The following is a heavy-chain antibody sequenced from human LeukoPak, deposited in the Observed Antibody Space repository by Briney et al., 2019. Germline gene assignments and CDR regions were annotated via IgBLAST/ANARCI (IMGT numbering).Heavy chain of an antibody. CDR3: ARDKGGQQWGY. CDR1: GYTFTSYY. D-gene: IGHD6-19*01. Sequence: ASVKVSCKASGYTFTSYYIHWVRQATGQGLEWVGWNNPNTGGTSYAQNFKGRVTMTRDTSINTAYMEVSSLTSDNTAVYYCARDKGGQQWGYWGQGTLVTVSS. CDR2: NNPNTGGT. V-gene: IGHV1-2*02. J-gene: IGHJ4*02.